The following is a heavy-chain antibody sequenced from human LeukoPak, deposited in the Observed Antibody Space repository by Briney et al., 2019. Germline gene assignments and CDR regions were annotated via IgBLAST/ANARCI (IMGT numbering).Heavy chain of an antibody. CDR1: GYSISSGYY. CDR3: ARGSSDTPMVRGPIGRDYYYYYMDV. J-gene: IGHJ6*03. V-gene: IGHV4-38-2*02. D-gene: IGHD3-10*01. Sequence: PSETLSLTCTVSGYSISSGYYWGWIRQPPGKGLEWIGSIYHSGSTNYNPSLKSRVTISVDTSKNQFSLKLSSVTAADTAVYYCARGSSDTPMVRGPIGRDYYYYYMDVWGKGTTVTVSS. CDR2: IYHSGST.